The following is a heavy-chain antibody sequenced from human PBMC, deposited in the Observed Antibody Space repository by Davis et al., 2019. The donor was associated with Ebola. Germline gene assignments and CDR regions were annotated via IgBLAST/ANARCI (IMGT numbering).Heavy chain of an antibody. J-gene: IGHJ4*02. CDR3: VWRTY. Sequence: PGGSLRLSCAASGFTFSSYAMHWVRQAPGKGLEWVAVISYDGSNKYYADSVKGRFTISRDNSKNTLYLQMNSLRAEDTAVYYCVWRTYWGQGTLVTVSS. D-gene: IGHD3-3*01. CDR1: GFTFSSYA. CDR2: ISYDGSNK. V-gene: IGHV3-30-3*01.